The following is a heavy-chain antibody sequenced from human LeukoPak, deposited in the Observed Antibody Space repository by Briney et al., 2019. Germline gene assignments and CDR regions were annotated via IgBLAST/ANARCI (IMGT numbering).Heavy chain of an antibody. CDR3: ARDYVDDIPMIKDY. CDR2: INLSGGST. D-gene: IGHD2-8*01. J-gene: IGHJ4*02. Sequence: ASVKVSCKASGYTFTSYHMHWVRQAPGQGLEWMGKINLSGGSTTYAQKFQGRVTMTRDTSTSTVYMELSSLGSEDTAVYYCARDYVDDIPMIKDYWGQGTLVTVSS. V-gene: IGHV1-46*01. CDR1: GYTFTSYH.